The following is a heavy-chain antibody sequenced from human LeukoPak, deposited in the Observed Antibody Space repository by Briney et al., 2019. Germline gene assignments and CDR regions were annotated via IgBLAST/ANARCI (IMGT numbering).Heavy chain of an antibody. D-gene: IGHD3-22*01. Sequence: SVKVSCKAPGGTFSSYVINWVRQAPGQGLQWMGGIIPMFGAVNYAQKFQGRVTITADKSTGTAYMELSSLRSEDTAVYYCVRDYDISGPQKNFFDYWGQGTLVTVSS. CDR2: IIPMFGAV. V-gene: IGHV1-69*06. CDR3: VRDYDISGPQKNFFDY. J-gene: IGHJ4*02. CDR1: GGTFSSYV.